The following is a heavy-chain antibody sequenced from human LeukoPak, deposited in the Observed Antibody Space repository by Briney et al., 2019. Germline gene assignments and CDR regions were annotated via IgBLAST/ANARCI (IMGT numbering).Heavy chain of an antibody. CDR1: GFTFSSYS. CDR2: ISSSSSYI. CDR3: ARLLSIAAVGFDY. Sequence: KPGGSLRLSCAASGFTFSSYSMNWVRQAPGKGLEWVSSISSSSSYIYYADSVKGRFTISRDNAKNSLYLQMNSLRAEDTAMYYCARLLSIAAVGFDYWGQGTLVTVSS. D-gene: IGHD6-13*01. J-gene: IGHJ4*02. V-gene: IGHV3-21*01.